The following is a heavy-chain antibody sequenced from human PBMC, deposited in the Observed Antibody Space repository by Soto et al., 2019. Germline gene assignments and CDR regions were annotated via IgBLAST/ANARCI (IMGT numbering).Heavy chain of an antibody. V-gene: IGHV6-1*02. D-gene: IGHD3-22*01. CDR3: VRDRYSSSGWFDP. J-gene: IGHJ5*02. CDR1: GDSVSSYSAA. CDR2: TYYRSRFFS. Sequence: QVQLQQSGPGLVKPSQTLSLTCAISGDSVSSYSAAWKWIRQSPSGGLEWLGRTYYRSRFFSDYAESVKSRIIITPDTAKNQFSLQLKSVTPEDTAVYYCVRDRYSSSGWFDPWCQGTPVTVSS.